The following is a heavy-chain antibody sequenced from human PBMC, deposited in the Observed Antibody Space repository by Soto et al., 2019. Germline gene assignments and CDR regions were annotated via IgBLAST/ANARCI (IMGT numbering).Heavy chain of an antibody. CDR3: TRRPKGGDAGVDPLAY. J-gene: IGHJ4*02. CDR1: GFSFSDGW. V-gene: IGHV3-15*07. Sequence: EVRLVQSGGGFVKPGGSLRLSCSASGFSFSDGWMNWVRQSPGKGLEWAGRIKSKADAGTVDYAAPVKGRFIISSDDSENMLYLQMNSLKADDTGIYFCTRRPKGGDAGVDPLAYWGQGALVTVSS. D-gene: IGHD3-10*01. CDR2: IKSKADAGTV.